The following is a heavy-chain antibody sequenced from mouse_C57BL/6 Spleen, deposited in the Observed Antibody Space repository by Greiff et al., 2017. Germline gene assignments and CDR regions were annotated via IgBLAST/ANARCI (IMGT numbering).Heavy chain of an antibody. J-gene: IGHJ4*01. CDR3: ARREIYYDYEDYAMDY. CDR1: GFTFSDYG. Sequence: EVKLEESGGGLVKPGGSLKLSCAASGFTFSDYGMHWVRQAPEKGLVWVAYISSGSSTIYYADTVKGRFTISRDNAKNTLFLQMTSLRSEDTAMYYCARREIYYDYEDYAMDYWGQGTSVTVSS. CDR2: ISSGSSTI. V-gene: IGHV5-17*01. D-gene: IGHD2-4*01.